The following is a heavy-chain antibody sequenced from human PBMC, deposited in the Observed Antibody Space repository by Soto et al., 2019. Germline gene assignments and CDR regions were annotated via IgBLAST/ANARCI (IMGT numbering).Heavy chain of an antibody. V-gene: IGHV4-39*01. CDR2: IYYSGST. D-gene: IGHD1-26*01. CDR1: GGSISSSSYY. CDR3: ARRGGSSPFDY. Sequence: QLQLQESGPGLVKPSETLSLTCTVSGGSISSSSYYWGWIRQSPGKGLEWIGNIYYSGSTYYNPSPKSRVPISVDPCKNQFSLKLCSVPAADTAVYYCARRGGSSPFDYWGQGTLVTVSS. J-gene: IGHJ4*02.